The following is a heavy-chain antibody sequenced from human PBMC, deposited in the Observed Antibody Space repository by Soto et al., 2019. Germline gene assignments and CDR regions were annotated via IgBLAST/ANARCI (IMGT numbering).Heavy chain of an antibody. Sequence: SETLSLTFAVSGGSISSGGYSWSCIRQPPGKGLEWIGYIYHSGSTYYNPSLKSRVTISVDRSKNQFSLKLSSVTAADKAVYYCARDSSVAQMDVWGQGTTVTSP. D-gene: IGHD6-19*01. V-gene: IGHV4-30-2*01. J-gene: IGHJ6*02. CDR3: ARDSSVAQMDV. CDR1: GGSISSGGYS. CDR2: IYHSGST.